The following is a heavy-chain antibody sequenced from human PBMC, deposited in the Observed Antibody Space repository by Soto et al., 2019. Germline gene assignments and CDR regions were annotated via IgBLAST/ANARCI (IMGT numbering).Heavy chain of an antibody. CDR3: ASRRGGGEPLSDY. V-gene: IGHV3-33*01. J-gene: IGHJ4*02. Sequence: QVQLVESGGGVVQPGRSLRLSCAASGFTFNSYGMHWVRQAPGKGLEWVAVIWYDGTNKYYAESVKGRFTISRDNSNNTLYLLMNSLRAEDTAVYNCASRRGGGEPLSDYWAQGTLVTVSS. D-gene: IGHD3-10*01. CDR1: GFTFNSYG. CDR2: IWYDGTNK.